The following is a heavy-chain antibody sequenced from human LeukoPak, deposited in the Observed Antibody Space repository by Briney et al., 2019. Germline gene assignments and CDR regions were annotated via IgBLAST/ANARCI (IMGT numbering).Heavy chain of an antibody. V-gene: IGHV1-69*13. D-gene: IGHD4-17*01. J-gene: IGHJ4*02. Sequence: GASVKVSCKASGGTFSSYAISWARQAPGQGLEWMGGIIPIFGTANYAQKFQGRVTITADESTSTAYMELSSLRSEDTAVYYCARGHPPLYGDPLDYWGQGTLVTVSS. CDR2: IIPIFGTA. CDR1: GGTFSSYA. CDR3: ARGHPPLYGDPLDY.